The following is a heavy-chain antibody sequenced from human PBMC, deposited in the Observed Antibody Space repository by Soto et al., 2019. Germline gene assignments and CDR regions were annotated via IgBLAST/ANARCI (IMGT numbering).Heavy chain of an antibody. J-gene: IGHJ4*02. Sequence: PSETLSLTCTVSGGSISSSSYYWGWIRQPPGKGLEWIGSIYYSGSTYYNPSLKSRVTISVDTSKNQFSLKLSSVTAADTAVYYCASSRGRYFDWSLPYWGQGTLVTVSS. D-gene: IGHD3-9*01. CDR3: ASSRGRYFDWSLPY. CDR1: GGSISSSSYY. V-gene: IGHV4-39*01. CDR2: IYYSGST.